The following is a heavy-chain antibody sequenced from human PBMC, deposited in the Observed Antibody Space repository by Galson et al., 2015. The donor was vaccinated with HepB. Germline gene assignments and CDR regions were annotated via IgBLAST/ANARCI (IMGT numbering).Heavy chain of an antibody. J-gene: IGHJ4*02. CDR2: ITPIFGKV. CDR3: ARDLDFRSRRGFDY. CDR1: GVTFSSSA. Sequence: SVKVSCKASGVTFSSSAITWVRQAPGLGLEWLGGITPIFGKVHYAQKFQGRVTITADESTTTAYMELSSLRSEDTAIYYCARDLDFRSRRGFDYWGQGTLVTVSS. V-gene: IGHV1-69*13. D-gene: IGHD3/OR15-3a*01.